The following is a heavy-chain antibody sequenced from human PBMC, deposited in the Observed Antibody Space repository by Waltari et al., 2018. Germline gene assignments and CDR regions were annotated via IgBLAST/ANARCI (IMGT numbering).Heavy chain of an antibody. V-gene: IGHV3-7*03. D-gene: IGHD1-1*01. J-gene: IGHJ4*02. CDR2: INQGGSDK. CDR1: GFTFTRYW. CDR3: ARTGDDY. Sequence: EVQLVESGGGLVHPGGSLRLSCAASGFTFTRYWMSWVRQAPGKGLECVANINQGGSDKNDVDSVKGRFTISRDNAKNSLYLQMNSLRAEDTAVYYCARTGDDYWGQGTLVTVSS.